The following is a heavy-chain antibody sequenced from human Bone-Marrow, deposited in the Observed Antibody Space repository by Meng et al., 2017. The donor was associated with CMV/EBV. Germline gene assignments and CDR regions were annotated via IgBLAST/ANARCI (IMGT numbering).Heavy chain of an antibody. J-gene: IGHJ3*02. V-gene: IGHV1-2*02. CDR1: GYTFTSFG. CDR2: INPNSGGT. Sequence: ASVKVSCKASGYTFTSFGISWVRQAPGQGLEWMGWINPNSGGTNYAQKFQGRVTMTRDTSISTAYMELSRLRSDDTAVYHCARDTPSRVPAAIWGQGTMVTFSS. CDR3: ARDTPSRVPAAI. D-gene: IGHD2-2*01.